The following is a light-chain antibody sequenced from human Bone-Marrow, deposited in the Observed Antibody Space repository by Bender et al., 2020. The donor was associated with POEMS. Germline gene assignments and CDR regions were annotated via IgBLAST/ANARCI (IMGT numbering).Light chain of an antibody. CDR3: TSYADSARANWL. V-gene: IGLV2-14*03. J-gene: IGLJ3*02. CDR1: SNDVGAYNY. CDR2: DVG. Sequence: QSALTQPASVSESRGQSITISCTGTSNDVGAYNYVSWFRRYPDRAPPLLIYDVGNRPSGISYRFSGSKSGNTASLTISGLQAEDEAEYYCTSYADSARANWLFGGGTKLTVL.